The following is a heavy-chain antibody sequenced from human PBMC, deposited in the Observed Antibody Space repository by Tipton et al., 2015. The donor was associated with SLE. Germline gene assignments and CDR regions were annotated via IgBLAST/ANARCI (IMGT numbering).Heavy chain of an antibody. CDR2: IHFSGRT. Sequence: TLSLTCTVSGGSVSSTTYSWGWIRKPPGKGLEWIGNIHFSGRTYYIPSLKSRVTISVDTSKNQFSLTLRSVTAADTAAYYCARGILRPFDYWGQGTLVTVSS. D-gene: IGHD5-18*01. J-gene: IGHJ4*02. CDR1: GGSVSSTTYS. CDR3: ARGILRPFDY. V-gene: IGHV4-39*07.